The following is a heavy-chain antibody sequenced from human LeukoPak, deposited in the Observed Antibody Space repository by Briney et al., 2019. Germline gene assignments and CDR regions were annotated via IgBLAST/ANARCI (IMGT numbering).Heavy chain of an antibody. D-gene: IGHD3-16*02. CDR1: GFTFSSYS. CDR3: ASVWGSYRYPMQY. CDR2: ISSSSSTI. Sequence: GGSLRLSCAASGFTFSSYSMNWVRQAPGKGLEWVSYISSSSSTIYYADSVKGRFTISRDNAKNSLYLQMNSLRAEDTAVYYCASVWGSYRYPMQYWGQGTLVTVSS. J-gene: IGHJ4*02. V-gene: IGHV3-48*04.